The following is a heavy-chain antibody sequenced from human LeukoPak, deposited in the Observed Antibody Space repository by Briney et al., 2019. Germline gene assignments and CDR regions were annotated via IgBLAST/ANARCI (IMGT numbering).Heavy chain of an antibody. CDR2: INHSGST. CDR1: GFTFSDYY. CDR3: ARASVGCSSTSCYSTQFDY. Sequence: GSLRLSCAASGFTFSDYYMSWIRQPPGKGLEWIGEINHSGSTNYNPSLKSRVTISVDTSKNQFSLKLSSVTAADTAVYYCARASVGCSSTSCYSTQFDYWGQGTLVTVSA. D-gene: IGHD2-2*01. V-gene: IGHV4-34*01. J-gene: IGHJ4*02.